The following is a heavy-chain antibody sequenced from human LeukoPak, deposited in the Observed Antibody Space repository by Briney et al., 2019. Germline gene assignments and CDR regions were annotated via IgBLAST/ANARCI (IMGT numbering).Heavy chain of an antibody. D-gene: IGHD5-12*01. CDR3: ARSDSGYDPPDY. CDR2: INHSGST. CDR1: GGSFSGYY. J-gene: IGHJ4*02. V-gene: IGHV4-34*01. Sequence: PSETLSLTCAVYGGSFSGYYWSWIRQPPGKGLEWIGEINHSGSTNYNPSLKSRVTISVGTSKNQFSLKLSSVTAADTAVYYCARSDSGYDPPDYWGQGTLVTVSS.